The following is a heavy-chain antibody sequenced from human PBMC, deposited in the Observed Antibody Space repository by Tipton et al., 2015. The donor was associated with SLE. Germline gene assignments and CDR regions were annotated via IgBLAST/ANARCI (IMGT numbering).Heavy chain of an antibody. CDR2: IYYSGST. V-gene: IGHV4-59*01. J-gene: IGHJ4*02. D-gene: IGHD6-19*01. CDR3: ARDQRYSSGWYDY. Sequence: TLSLTCTVSGGSISSYYWSWIRQPPGKGLEWIGYIYYSGSTNYNPSLKSQVTISVDTSKNQFSLKLSSVTAADTAVYYCARDQRYSSGWYDYWGQGTLVTVSS. CDR1: GGSISSYY.